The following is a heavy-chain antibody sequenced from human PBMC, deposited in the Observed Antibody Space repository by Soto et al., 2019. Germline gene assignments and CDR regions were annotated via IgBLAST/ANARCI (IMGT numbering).Heavy chain of an antibody. D-gene: IGHD2-21*01. CDR1: GFTFSSYE. CDR3: ARDRDELVGIFPYYYGMDV. Sequence: GGSLRLSCAASGFTFSSYEMNWVRQAPGKGLEWVSYISSSGRTTYYADSVKGRFTISRDNAKNSLSLQMNSLRADDAAVYYCARDRDELVGIFPYYYGMDVWGQGTTVTVSS. CDR2: ISSSGRTT. V-gene: IGHV3-48*03. J-gene: IGHJ6*02.